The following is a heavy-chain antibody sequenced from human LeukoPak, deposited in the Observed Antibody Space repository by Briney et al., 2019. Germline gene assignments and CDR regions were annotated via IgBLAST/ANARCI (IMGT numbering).Heavy chain of an antibody. Sequence: SETLSLTCTVSGGSISSGSYYWDWIRQPPGTGLEWIGNIYYSGSTNYNPSLKSRVTISVDTSKNQFSLKLSSVTAADTAVYYCARESSSGWRFFDPWGQGTLVTVSS. CDR2: IYYSGST. CDR1: GGSISSGSYY. D-gene: IGHD6-19*01. CDR3: ARESSSGWRFFDP. J-gene: IGHJ5*02. V-gene: IGHV4-61*01.